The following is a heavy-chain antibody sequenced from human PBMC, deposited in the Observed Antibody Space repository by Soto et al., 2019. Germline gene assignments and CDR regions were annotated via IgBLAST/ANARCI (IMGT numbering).Heavy chain of an antibody. CDR2: IQIKANNYAT. J-gene: IGHJ4*02. CDR3: TTNVNLDTGLHD. CDR1: GFTLSGSA. V-gene: IGHV3-73*01. Sequence: PGGSLRLSCAASGFTLSGSAMHWVRQASGKGLEWVGRIQIKANNYATAYAASVKGRFTISRDDLKNTAYLQMNSLKTEDTSVYYCTTNVNLDTGLHDWGQGALVIVSS. D-gene: IGHD5-18*01.